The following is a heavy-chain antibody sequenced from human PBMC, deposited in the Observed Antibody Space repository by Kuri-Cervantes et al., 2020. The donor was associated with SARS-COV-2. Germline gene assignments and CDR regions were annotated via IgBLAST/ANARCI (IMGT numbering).Heavy chain of an antibody. CDR3: ARTRIAAAGTDAFDI. V-gene: IGHV1-69*04. Sequence: VKVSCKASGGTFSSYAISWVRQAPGQGLEWMGRIIPIFGIANYAQKFQGRVTITADKSTSTAYMELSSLRSEDTAVYYCARTRIAAAGTDAFDIWGQGTMVTVSS. CDR2: IIPIFGIA. CDR1: GGTFSSYA. J-gene: IGHJ3*02. D-gene: IGHD6-13*01.